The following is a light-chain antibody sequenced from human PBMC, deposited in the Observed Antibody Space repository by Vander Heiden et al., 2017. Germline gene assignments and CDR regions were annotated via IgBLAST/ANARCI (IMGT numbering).Light chain of an antibody. CDR1: SGSIASNY. CDR3: QSYDSSNVV. Sequence: NFMLTQPHSVSESPGQTVTISCTGSSGSIASNYVQWYQQRPGSAPTTVIYEDKQRPSGVPDRFSGAIDSSSNSASLTISGLKTEDEADYYCQSYDSSNVVFGGGTKLTVL. CDR2: EDK. V-gene: IGLV6-57*02. J-gene: IGLJ2*01.